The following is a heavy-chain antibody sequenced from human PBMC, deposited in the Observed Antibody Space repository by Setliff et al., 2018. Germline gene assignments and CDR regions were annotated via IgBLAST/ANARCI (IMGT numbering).Heavy chain of an antibody. CDR2: INHSGST. CDR1: GGSFSDYY. V-gene: IGHV4-34*01. Sequence: PSETLSLTCAASGGSFSDYYWTWIRQPPGKGLEWIGEINHSGSTNYNPSLRSRVSISLDTSKSQFFLKLNSVTAADTAVYSCARSRLYGGWFDPWGQGTLVTVSS. CDR3: ARSRLYGGWFDP. D-gene: IGHD4-17*01. J-gene: IGHJ5*02.